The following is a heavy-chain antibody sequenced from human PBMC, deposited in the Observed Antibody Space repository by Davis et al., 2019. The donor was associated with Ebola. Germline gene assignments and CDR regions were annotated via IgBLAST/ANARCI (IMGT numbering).Heavy chain of an antibody. Sequence: PGGSLRLSCAASGFTFSIYAMSWVRQAPGKGLEWVSAINNGGGPTFYADSVKGRFTISRDNSKNTLYLQMNSLRVDDTALYYCEKGGYSYGFLDYWGRGTLVTVSS. CDR2: INNGGGPT. V-gene: IGHV3-23*01. CDR1: GFTFSIYA. D-gene: IGHD5-18*01. CDR3: EKGGYSYGFLDY. J-gene: IGHJ4*02.